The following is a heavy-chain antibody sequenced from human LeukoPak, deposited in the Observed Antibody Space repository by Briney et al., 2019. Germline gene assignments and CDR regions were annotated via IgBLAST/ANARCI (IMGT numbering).Heavy chain of an antibody. CDR2: MNPNSGNT. CDR3: ARDYVWGSYSFDAFDI. CDR1: GYTFTSYD. V-gene: IGHV1-8*01. J-gene: IGHJ3*02. D-gene: IGHD3-16*02. Sequence: ASVKVSCKASGYTFTSYDINWVRQATGQGLEWMGWMNPNSGNTGYAQKFQGRVTMTRHTSISTAYMELSSLRSEDTAVYYCARDYVWGSYSFDAFDIWGQGTMVTVSS.